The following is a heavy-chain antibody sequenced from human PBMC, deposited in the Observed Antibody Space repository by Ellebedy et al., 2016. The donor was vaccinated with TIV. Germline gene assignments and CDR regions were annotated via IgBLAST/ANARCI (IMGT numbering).Heavy chain of an antibody. Sequence: MPSETLSLTCTVSGCSISSYHWSWIRQPPGMGLEWIGYIYYSGITSYNPSLKSRVTISVDTSKNQFSLKLSSVTAADTAVYYCARVPQLYNWFDPWGQGTLVTVSS. CDR1: GCSISSYH. CDR3: ARVPQLYNWFDP. V-gene: IGHV4-59*01. J-gene: IGHJ5*02. CDR2: IYYSGIT.